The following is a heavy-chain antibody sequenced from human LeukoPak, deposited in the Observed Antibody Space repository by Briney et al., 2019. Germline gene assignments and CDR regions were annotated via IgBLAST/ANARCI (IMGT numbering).Heavy chain of an antibody. D-gene: IGHD3-9*01. CDR1: GFTFSTYW. Sequence: GGSLRLSCAASGFTFSTYWMSWVRQAPGKGLEWVANIRHDVGDTYYVDSVKGRFTISRDNAKTTLSLKMNSLRPEATPVYYCARLDNVILPDYYNGFDISGPERQVTVSS. J-gene: IGHJ3*02. CDR2: IRHDVGDT. V-gene: IGHV3-7*01. CDR3: ARLDNVILPDYYNGFDI.